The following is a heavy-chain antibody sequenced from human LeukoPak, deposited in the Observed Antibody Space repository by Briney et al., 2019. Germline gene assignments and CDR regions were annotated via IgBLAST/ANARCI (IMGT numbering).Heavy chain of an antibody. J-gene: IGHJ4*02. CDR2: IYYSGST. D-gene: IGHD2-2*01. CDR3: ARARYCSSTSCAPGY. CDR1: GGSISSYY. Sequence: PSETLSLTCTVSGGSISSYYWSWIRQPPGQGLEWIGYIYYSGSTNYNPSLKSRVTISVDTSKNQFSLKLSSVTAADTAVYYCARARYCSSTSCAPGYWGQGTLVTVFS. V-gene: IGHV4-59*01.